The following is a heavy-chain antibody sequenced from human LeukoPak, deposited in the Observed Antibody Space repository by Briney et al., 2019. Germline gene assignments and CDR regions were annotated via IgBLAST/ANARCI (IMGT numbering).Heavy chain of an antibody. Sequence: GSSVKVSCKASGGTFSSYAISWVRQAPGQGPEWMGGIIPVFGSPNYAQKFQGRVTITADESTSTAYMEMSSLRSDDTAVYYCARIGSLRDGYSRDYWGQGTLVTVSS. D-gene: IGHD5-24*01. CDR2: IIPVFGSP. CDR1: GGTFSSYA. CDR3: ARIGSLRDGYSRDY. V-gene: IGHV1-69*01. J-gene: IGHJ4*02.